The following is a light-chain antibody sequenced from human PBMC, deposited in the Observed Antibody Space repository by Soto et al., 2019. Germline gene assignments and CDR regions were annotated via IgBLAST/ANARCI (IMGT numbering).Light chain of an antibody. J-gene: IGKJ3*01. Sequence: DIQMTQSPSSVSASVGDRVTITCRASQGISSWLAWFQQKPGKAPNLLIYAASRLQSGAPSRLSGSGLGTDFTLTTSILQPEDFATYYFQQAKSFPFTFGPGTKVDIK. CDR1: QGISSW. CDR2: AAS. V-gene: IGKV1-12*01. CDR3: QQAKSFPFT.